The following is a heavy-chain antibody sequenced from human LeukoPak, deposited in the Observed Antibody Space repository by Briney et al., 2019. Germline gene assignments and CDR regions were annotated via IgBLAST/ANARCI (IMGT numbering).Heavy chain of an antibody. D-gene: IGHD2-2*01. V-gene: IGHV4-59*01. CDR1: GGSIRSYY. CDR3: ARAGIVVVPAAWGYFDY. J-gene: IGHJ4*02. Sequence: KPSETLSLTCTVSGGSIRSYYWSWIRQPPGKGLEWTGYIYYSGSTNYNPSLKSRVTISVDTSKNQFSLKLSSVTAADTAVYYCARAGIVVVPAAWGYFDYWGQGTLVTVSS. CDR2: IYYSGST.